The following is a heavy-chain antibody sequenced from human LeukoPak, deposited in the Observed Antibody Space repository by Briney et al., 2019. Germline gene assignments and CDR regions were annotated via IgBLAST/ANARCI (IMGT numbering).Heavy chain of an antibody. CDR2: IFYSGIT. V-gene: IGHV4-39*01. CDR1: GDSVSSTTSY. Sequence: SETLSLTCTVSGDSVSSTTSYWTWIRQPPGQGLEYIGSIFYSGITFYDPSLKSRVTMSVDTSKNQFSLKLNSVTAADTAVYFCARQLAGLFFNSWGQGTLVAVSS. J-gene: IGHJ4*02. CDR3: ARQLAGLFFNS. D-gene: IGHD6-19*01.